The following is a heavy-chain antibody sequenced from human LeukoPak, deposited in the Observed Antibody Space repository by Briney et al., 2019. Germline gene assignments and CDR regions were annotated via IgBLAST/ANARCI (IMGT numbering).Heavy chain of an antibody. D-gene: IGHD2-15*01. V-gene: IGHV4-34*01. CDR1: GGSFSGFY. J-gene: IGHJ4*02. CDR2: INHSRST. Sequence: NASETLSLTCAVYGGSFSGFYWTWIRQPPGKGLEWIGQINHSRSTHYNPSLKSRVTISVDTSKNQFSLKLSSVTAADTAVYYCARGLSAIVYWGQGTLVTVSS. CDR3: ARGLSAIVY.